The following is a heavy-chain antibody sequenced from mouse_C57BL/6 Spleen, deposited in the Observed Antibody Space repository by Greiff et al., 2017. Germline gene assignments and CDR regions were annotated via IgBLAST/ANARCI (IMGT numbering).Heavy chain of an antibody. CDR1: GFNIKDDY. J-gene: IGHJ3*01. V-gene: IGHV14-4*01. Sequence: VQLKESGAELVRPGASVKLSCTASGFNIKDDYMHWVKQRPEQGLEWIGWIDPENGDTAYASKFQGKATITADTSSNTAYLQLSSLTSEDTAVYYCTKIALRRFAYWGQGTLVTVSA. CDR3: TKIALRRFAY. D-gene: IGHD1-1*01. CDR2: IDPENGDT.